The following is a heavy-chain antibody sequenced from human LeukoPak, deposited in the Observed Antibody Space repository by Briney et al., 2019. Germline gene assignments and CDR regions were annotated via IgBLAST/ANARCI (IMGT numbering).Heavy chain of an antibody. D-gene: IGHD2-21*02. CDR3: AIPPGYCGNDCSFDH. CDR1: GYSFSNYW. J-gene: IGHJ4*02. Sequence: GESLQISCEGSGYSFSNYWIGWVRQMPGKGLEWMGTIYPGDYETRYSPSFQGLVTISVDKSISTAYLQWSSLKASDTAMYYCAIPPGYCGNDCSFDHWGQGTLVTVSS. CDR2: IYPGDYET. V-gene: IGHV5-51*01.